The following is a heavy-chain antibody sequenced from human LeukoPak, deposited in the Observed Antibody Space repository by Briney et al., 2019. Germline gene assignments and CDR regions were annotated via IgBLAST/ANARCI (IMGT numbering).Heavy chain of an antibody. J-gene: IGHJ4*02. Sequence: ASVKVPCKASGGTFSTNAISWVRQAPGQGLEWMGGLIPLFGSAHYAQKLQGRVTITTDESTSTAYMVLSSLRSDDTAIYYCARGGGPYESTGFFAGPFDYWGQGTLVTVSS. V-gene: IGHV1-69*05. CDR1: GGTFSTNA. CDR3: ARGGGPYESTGFFAGPFDY. D-gene: IGHD6-19*01. CDR2: LIPLFGSA.